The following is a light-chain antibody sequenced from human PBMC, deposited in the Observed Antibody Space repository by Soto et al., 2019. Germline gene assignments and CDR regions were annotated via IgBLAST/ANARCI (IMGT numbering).Light chain of an antibody. V-gene: IGKV1-39*01. Sequence: DIQMTQSPSSLSASVGDRVTITCRASQSISIYLHWYQQKPGKAPKLLIYAASSFQSGVPLRFSGSGSGTDFTLTISSLQPEDFGTYYCQQSYSLPRTFGQGTKVEIK. CDR2: AAS. J-gene: IGKJ1*01. CDR3: QQSYSLPRT. CDR1: QSISIY.